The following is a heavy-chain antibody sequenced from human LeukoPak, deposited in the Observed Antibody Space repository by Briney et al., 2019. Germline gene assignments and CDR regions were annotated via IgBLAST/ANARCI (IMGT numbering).Heavy chain of an antibody. Sequence: GGSLRLSCAASGFTFNNYWMHWVRQAPGKGLVWVSRIKGDGSGTSYADSVKGRFTISRDNTKNTLYLQMNSLRAEDTAVYYCAKAGGSYTTTYFDYWGQGTLVTVSS. CDR2: IKGDGSGT. V-gene: IGHV3-74*01. CDR1: GFTFNNYW. D-gene: IGHD1-26*01. J-gene: IGHJ4*02. CDR3: AKAGGSYTTTYFDY.